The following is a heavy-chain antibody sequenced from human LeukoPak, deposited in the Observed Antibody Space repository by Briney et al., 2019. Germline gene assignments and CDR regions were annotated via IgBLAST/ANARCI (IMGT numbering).Heavy chain of an antibody. Sequence: ASVKVSCKASGYTFTSYAMNWVRQAPGQGLEWMGWINTNTANPTYAQGFTGRFVFSLDTSVSTAYLQISSLKAEDTAVYYCAKGYSGYPPLYWGQGTLVTVSS. V-gene: IGHV7-4-1*02. CDR2: INTNTANP. D-gene: IGHD5-12*01. CDR3: AKGYSGYPPLY. CDR1: GYTFTSYA. J-gene: IGHJ4*02.